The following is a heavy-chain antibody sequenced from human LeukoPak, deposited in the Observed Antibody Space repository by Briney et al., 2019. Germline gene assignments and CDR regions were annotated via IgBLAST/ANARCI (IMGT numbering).Heavy chain of an antibody. V-gene: IGHV1-2*02. CDR2: INPNSGVT. CDR1: GYTFTGYY. D-gene: IGHD3-22*01. Sequence: ASVKVSCKASGYTFTGYYMHWVRQAPGQGLEWMGWINPNSGVTEYAHKFQGRVTMTRDTSISTAYMDLSGLRSDDTAVYHCARGANYYDSSGPPGYWGQGALVTVSS. CDR3: ARGANYYDSSGPPGY. J-gene: IGHJ4*02.